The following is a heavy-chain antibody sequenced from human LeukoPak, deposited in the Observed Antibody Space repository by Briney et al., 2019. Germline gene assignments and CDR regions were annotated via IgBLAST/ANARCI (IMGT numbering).Heavy chain of an antibody. CDR1: GYTFTGYY. CDR2: INPNSGGT. D-gene: IGHD3-9*01. Sequence: ASVKVSCKASGYTFTGYYMHWVRQAPGQGLEWMGWINPNSGGTNYAQKFQGRVNMTRDTSISTAYMELSRLRSDDTAVYYCASFGESYDILTGYYGLFFDYWGQGTLVTVSS. CDR3: ASFGESYDILTGYYGLFFDY. J-gene: IGHJ4*02. V-gene: IGHV1-2*02.